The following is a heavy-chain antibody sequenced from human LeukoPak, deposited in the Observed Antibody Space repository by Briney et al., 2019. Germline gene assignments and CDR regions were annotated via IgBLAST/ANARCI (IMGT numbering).Heavy chain of an antibody. Sequence: PGGSLRLSCAASGFTFSSFSMTWVRQAPGKGLEWVSSIIVSGTTYYADSVKGRFTISRDSFRGTLFLQMDSLRVEDTAVYFCAKGSVGNADFASWGQGALVIVSS. CDR1: GFTFSSFS. J-gene: IGHJ4*02. CDR3: AKGSVGNADFAS. D-gene: IGHD6-25*01. V-gene: IGHV3-23*01. CDR2: IIVSGTT.